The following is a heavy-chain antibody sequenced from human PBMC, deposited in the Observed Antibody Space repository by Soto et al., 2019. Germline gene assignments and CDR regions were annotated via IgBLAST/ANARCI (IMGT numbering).Heavy chain of an antibody. CDR1: GYTFTSYG. Sequence: QVQLVQSGAEVKKPGASVKVSCKASGYTFTSYGISWGRQAPGQGLEWMGGISAYNGNTNYAQKLQGRVTMTTDTSTSTAYMELRSLRSDDTAVYYCARDIVLVPATSYYYGMDVWGQGTTVTVSS. D-gene: IGHD2-2*01. CDR2: ISAYNGNT. J-gene: IGHJ6*02. V-gene: IGHV1-18*01. CDR3: ARDIVLVPATSYYYGMDV.